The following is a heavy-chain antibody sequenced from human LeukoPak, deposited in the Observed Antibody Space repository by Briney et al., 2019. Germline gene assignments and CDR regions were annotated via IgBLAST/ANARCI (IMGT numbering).Heavy chain of an antibody. CDR2: IYYSGST. CDR1: GGSISSGDYY. D-gene: IGHD5-18*01. V-gene: IGHV4-30-4*08. Sequence: SQTLSLTCTVSGGSISSGDYYWSWIRQPPGKGLEWIGYIYYSGSTYYNPSLKSRVTISVDTSKNQFTLKLSSMTAADTALYYCARLRGYTSGNPGYWGQGSLVTVSS. J-gene: IGHJ4*02. CDR3: ARLRGYTSGNPGY.